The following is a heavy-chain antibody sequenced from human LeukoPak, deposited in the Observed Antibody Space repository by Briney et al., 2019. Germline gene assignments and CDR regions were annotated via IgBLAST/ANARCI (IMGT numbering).Heavy chain of an antibody. J-gene: IGHJ3*02. Sequence: SGGSLSLSCAASGFTFSSYALTRVRQAPGKGLEWVSGIGASGTYYADFVKGRFTISRDNSKNTLYLQMNSLRAEDTAVYYCAKEVSLIVVLISNVFDIWGQGTLVTVSS. CDR3: AKEVSLIVVLISNVFDI. V-gene: IGHV3-23*01. CDR1: GFTFSSYA. D-gene: IGHD3-22*01. CDR2: IGASGT.